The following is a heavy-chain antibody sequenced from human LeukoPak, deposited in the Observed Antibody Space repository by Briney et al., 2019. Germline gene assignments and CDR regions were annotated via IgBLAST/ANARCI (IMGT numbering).Heavy chain of an antibody. J-gene: IGHJ4*02. CDR3: ARHPSPQLHHFDY. Sequence: ASVKVSCKASGYTFTNYYIHWVRQAPRQGLEWMGIINPTGDSTSYAQKFQARVTMTRDTSTNTVYMELSSLRSEDTAVYYCARHPSPQLHHFDYWGQGTLVTVSS. D-gene: IGHD2-2*01. CDR1: GYTFTNYY. V-gene: IGHV1-46*01. CDR2: INPTGDST.